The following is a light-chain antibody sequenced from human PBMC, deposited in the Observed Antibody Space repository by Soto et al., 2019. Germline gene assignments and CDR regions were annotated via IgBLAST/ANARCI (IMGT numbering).Light chain of an antibody. CDR1: QGIGTY. CDR3: QKYNSAPWT. J-gene: IGKJ1*01. Sequence: DIQMTQSPSSLSASVGDRVTITCRASQGIGTYLAWYQQKPGKVPKLLIYAASTLQSGVPSRFSGSGSGTDFTLTISSLQPVDVATYYCQKYNSAPWTFGQGTKVEIK. CDR2: AAS. V-gene: IGKV1-27*01.